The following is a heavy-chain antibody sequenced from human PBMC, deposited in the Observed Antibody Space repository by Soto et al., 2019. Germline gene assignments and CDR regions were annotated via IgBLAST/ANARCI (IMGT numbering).Heavy chain of an antibody. J-gene: IGHJ4*02. Sequence: QITLNESGPPVVRPTETLTLTCRFSGFSLTTSGVGVGWVRQSPGKAPEWLALIYWDDDKRYSESLKSRLTITKDTSKKQVVLTVANLDPTDTATYYCAHRVLRTVFGLVTTTAIYFDFWGQGTPVAVSS. CDR2: IYWDDDK. V-gene: IGHV2-5*02. CDR1: GFSLTTSGVG. CDR3: AHRVLRTVFGLVTTTAIYFDF. D-gene: IGHD3-3*01.